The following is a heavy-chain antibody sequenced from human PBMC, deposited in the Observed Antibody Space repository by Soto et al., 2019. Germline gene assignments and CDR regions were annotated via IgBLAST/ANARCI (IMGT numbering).Heavy chain of an antibody. V-gene: IGHV3-49*03. CDR1: GFTFGDYA. D-gene: IGHD3-10*01. J-gene: IGHJ6*02. CDR2: SRNDAYGGTT. Sequence: HPGGSLRLSCTASGFTFGDYAITWLRQAPGKGLEWVGFSRNDAYGGTTKYAASVKGRFTISRDESKSVAYLKMNSLKTEDTAVYYCSRDYYGSGSYYMGPYYHGMDVWGQGTTVTVSS. CDR3: SRDYYGSGSYYMGPYYHGMDV.